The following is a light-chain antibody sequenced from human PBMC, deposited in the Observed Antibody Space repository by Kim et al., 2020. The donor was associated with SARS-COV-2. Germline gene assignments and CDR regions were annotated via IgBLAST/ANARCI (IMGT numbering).Light chain of an antibody. CDR1: QYVSTN. J-gene: IGKJ2*01. Sequence: EIVMTQSPATLPVSPGERATLSCRASQYVSTNLAWYQQKPGQAPRVLIYGASIGATGLPARFSGSGSGAEFTLTISSLQSEDFAVYYCQQYYTWPYTFGQGTKLEI. CDR3: QQYYTWPYT. V-gene: IGKV3-15*01. CDR2: GAS.